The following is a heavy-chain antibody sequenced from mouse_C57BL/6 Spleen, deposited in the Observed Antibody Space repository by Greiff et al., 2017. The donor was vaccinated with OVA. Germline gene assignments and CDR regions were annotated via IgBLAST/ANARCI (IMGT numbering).Heavy chain of an antibody. CDR2: IRNQDNGNTT. J-gene: IGHJ4*01. Sequence: EVKLVESGGGLVQPGGSLSLSCAASGFTFTDYYMSWVRQPPGKALAWLGFIRNQDNGNTTEYSASVKGRFTISRDNSQSFLYLLMSALRAEDSATYYCARDPIYYNAMDYWGQGTSVTVSS. CDR1: GFTFTDYY. D-gene: IGHD2-1*01. CDR3: ARDPIYYNAMDY. V-gene: IGHV7-3*01.